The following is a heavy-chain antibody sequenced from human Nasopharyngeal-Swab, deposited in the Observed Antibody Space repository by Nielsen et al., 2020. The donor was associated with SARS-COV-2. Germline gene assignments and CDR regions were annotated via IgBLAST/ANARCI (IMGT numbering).Heavy chain of an antibody. D-gene: IGHD3-22*01. J-gene: IGHJ4*02. V-gene: IGHV1-46*01. CDR2: IYAEGGSP. CDR1: GYSFTKYY. CDR3: ARRQSSDYPFDY. Sequence: ASVKVSCKASGYSFTKYYIHWVRQGPGQGLEWMGAIYAEGGSPDYAQKFQGRVTMTRDRSTSTVYMDLISLRSEDTAVYYCARRQSSDYPFDYWGQGTLVTVSS.